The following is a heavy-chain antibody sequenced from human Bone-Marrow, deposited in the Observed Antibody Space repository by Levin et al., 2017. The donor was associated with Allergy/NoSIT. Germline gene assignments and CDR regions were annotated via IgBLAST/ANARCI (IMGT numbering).Heavy chain of an antibody. CDR3: ARATRGSSTSET. Sequence: GGSLRLSCAASGFTFSNYWMGWVRQAPGKGLECVANIKHDGGEEYYVDSVKGRFTISRDNAKHSLYLQMNSLRAEDTAVYYCARATRGSSTSETWGQGTLVTVSS. J-gene: IGHJ5*02. CDR1: GFTFSNYW. CDR2: IKHDGGEE. V-gene: IGHV3-7*01. D-gene: IGHD6-13*01.